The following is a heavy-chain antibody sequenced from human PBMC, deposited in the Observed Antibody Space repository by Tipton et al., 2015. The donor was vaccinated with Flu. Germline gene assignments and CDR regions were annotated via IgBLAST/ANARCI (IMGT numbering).Heavy chain of an antibody. CDR3: ARQGAWLQVPGYFDY. CDR2: ISSSGSTI. D-gene: IGHD5-24*01. Sequence: SLRLSCAASGFTFSSYEMNWVRQAPGKGLEWVSYISSSGSTIYYADSVKGRFTISRDNAKNSLYLQMNSLRAEDTAVYYCARQGAWLQVPGYFDYWGQGTLVTVSS. CDR1: GFTFSSYE. V-gene: IGHV3-48*03. J-gene: IGHJ4*02.